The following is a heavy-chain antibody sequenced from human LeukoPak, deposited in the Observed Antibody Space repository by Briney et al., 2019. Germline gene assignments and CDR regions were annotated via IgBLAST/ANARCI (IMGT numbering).Heavy chain of an antibody. D-gene: IGHD1-7*01. CDR2: ISSSGGDT. Sequence: PGGSLRLSCAASGFTFSTYAMTWVRQAPGKGLEWVSAISSSGGDTYYSDSVKGRFTISRDNSKNTLFLQMNSLRVEDTALYYCASLGTSGQSHYWGQGTLVTVSS. V-gene: IGHV3-23*01. CDR1: GFTFSTYA. CDR3: ASLGTSGQSHY. J-gene: IGHJ4*02.